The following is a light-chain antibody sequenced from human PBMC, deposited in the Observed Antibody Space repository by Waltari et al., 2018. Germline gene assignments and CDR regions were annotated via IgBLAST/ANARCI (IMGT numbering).Light chain of an antibody. CDR3: CSYAGSYTV. J-gene: IGLJ2*01. CDR2: DVS. CDR1: SSDVGGYNY. Sequence: QSALTQPRSVSGSPGHSATISCTGTSSDVGGYNYVSWYQQHPGKAPKLMIYDVSKRPSGVPDRFSGSKSGNTASLTISGLQAEDEADYYCCSYAGSYTVFGGGTKLTVL. V-gene: IGLV2-11*01.